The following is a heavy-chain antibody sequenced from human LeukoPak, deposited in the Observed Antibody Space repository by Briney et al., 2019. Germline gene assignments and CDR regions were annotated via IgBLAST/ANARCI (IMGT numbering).Heavy chain of an antibody. CDR2: MNPNSGNT. V-gene: IGHV1-8*01. Sequence: GASVKVSCKASGYTFTSYDINWVRQATGQGLEWMGWMNPNSGNTGYAQKFQGRVTMTRNTSISTAYMELSSLRSEDTAVYYCAREFASSSWYFEHKSWFDPWGQGTLVTVSS. CDR1: GYTFTSYD. J-gene: IGHJ5*02. CDR3: AREFASSSWYFEHKSWFDP. D-gene: IGHD6-13*01.